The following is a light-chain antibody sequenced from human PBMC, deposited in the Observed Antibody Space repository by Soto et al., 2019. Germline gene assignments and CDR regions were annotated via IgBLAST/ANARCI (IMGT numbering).Light chain of an antibody. CDR1: QSVSSSY. J-gene: IGKJ2*01. Sequence: EIVLTQSPGTLSLSPGERATLSCRASQSVSSSYLAWYQQKPGQAPRLLIYGASSRATGIPDRFSGSGSGTDFPLTISRLEPEDFGVHYCQQYGSSPPSTFGQGTRLEI. V-gene: IGKV3-20*01. CDR3: QQYGSSPPST. CDR2: GAS.